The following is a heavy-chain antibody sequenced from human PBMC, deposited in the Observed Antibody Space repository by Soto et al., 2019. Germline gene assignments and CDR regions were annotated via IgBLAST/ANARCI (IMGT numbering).Heavy chain of an antibody. CDR1: GGSITASVW. CDR3: ARKAWTRLDY. Sequence: QLRLQESGPGLVKPSETLSLTCSISGGSITASVWWTWVRPTPEKGLQWIGEVFHTGSVNYNPSLQSRLTISVDKSMGQFSLRLTSVTAADTAVYYCARKAWTRLDYWGQGALVTVSS. D-gene: IGHD1-1*01. V-gene: IGHV4-4*02. J-gene: IGHJ4*02. CDR2: VFHTGSV.